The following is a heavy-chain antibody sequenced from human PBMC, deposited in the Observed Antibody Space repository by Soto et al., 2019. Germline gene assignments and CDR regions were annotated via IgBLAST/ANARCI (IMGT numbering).Heavy chain of an antibody. CDR1: GISVGSDY. CDR2: IYSGGNS. D-gene: IGHD6-13*01. Sequence: EVQLVESEGGLVQPGGSLRLSCAASGISVGSDYMTWVRQAPGKGLEWVSVIYSGGNSYYADSMKGRFTISRDTSKNTLYLEMNSLRAEDTAVYYCARGPRTAAGNSLDHWGQGTLVTVSS. CDR3: ARGPRTAAGNSLDH. V-gene: IGHV3-66*01. J-gene: IGHJ4*02.